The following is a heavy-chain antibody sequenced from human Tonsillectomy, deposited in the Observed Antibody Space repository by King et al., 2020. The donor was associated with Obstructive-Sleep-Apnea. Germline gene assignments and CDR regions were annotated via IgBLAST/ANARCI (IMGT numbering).Heavy chain of an antibody. V-gene: IGHV3-30*18. D-gene: IGHD5-24*01. CDR2: ISHDGSNI. J-gene: IGHJ4*02. CDR1: GFSFSSYG. CDR3: AKDREVSGRAGWRDYFDY. Sequence: VQLVESGGGVVQPGRSLRLSCAASGFSFSSYGMHWVRQAPGKGLEWVAVISHDGSNIYYTDSGKGRVTISRDNSTNTLYLQMNSLGAEDTAVYYCAKDREVSGRAGWRDYFDYWGQGTLVTVSS.